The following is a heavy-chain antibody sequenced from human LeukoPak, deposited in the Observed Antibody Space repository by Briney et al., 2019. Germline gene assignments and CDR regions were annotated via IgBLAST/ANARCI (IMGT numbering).Heavy chain of an antibody. CDR2: INPNSSGT. Sequence: SVRVSCKASGCTFTGYYMHWVRQAPGQGLAWMGWINPNSSGTNYAQKFQGRVTMTSDTSISTAYMELSTVRTDDSSVYNCARDGTTMVALDYWGQGTVVTVSS. J-gene: IGHJ4*02. D-gene: IGHD3-10*01. CDR3: ARDGTTMVALDY. CDR1: GCTFTGYY. V-gene: IGHV1-2*02.